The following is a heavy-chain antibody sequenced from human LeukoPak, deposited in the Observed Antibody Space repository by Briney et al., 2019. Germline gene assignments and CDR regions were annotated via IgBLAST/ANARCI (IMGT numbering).Heavy chain of an antibody. D-gene: IGHD5-18*01. Sequence: GGSLRLSCAASGFTFSSYAMSWVRQAPGKGLEWVGRIKSKTDGGTTDYAAPVKGRFTISRDDSKNTLYLQMNSLKTEDTAVYYCTTAAGTAMPDYWGQGTLVTVSS. CDR2: IKSKTDGGTT. CDR3: TTAAGTAMPDY. V-gene: IGHV3-15*01. J-gene: IGHJ4*02. CDR1: GFTFSSYA.